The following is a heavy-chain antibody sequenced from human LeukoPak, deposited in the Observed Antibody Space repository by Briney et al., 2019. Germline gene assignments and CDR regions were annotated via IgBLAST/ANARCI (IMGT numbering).Heavy chain of an antibody. CDR3: ARGDSMIVVVKGFDY. CDR1: GFTFSSYA. CDR2: ISSNGGST. V-gene: IGHV3-64*01. Sequence: GGSLRLSCAASGFTFSSYAMHWVRQAPGKGLEYVSAISSNGGSTYYANSVKGRFTISRDNSKNTPYLQMGSLRAEDMAVYYCARGDSMIVVVKGFDYWGQGTLVTVSS. J-gene: IGHJ4*02. D-gene: IGHD3-22*01.